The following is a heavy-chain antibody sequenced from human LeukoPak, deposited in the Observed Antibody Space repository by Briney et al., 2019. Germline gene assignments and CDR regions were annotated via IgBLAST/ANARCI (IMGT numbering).Heavy chain of an antibody. Sequence: PSETLSLTCNVSGVSITTYFWNWIRLSPGRGLEWIGYVSYGGTTKYNPSFKDRLTISLDTSKNQFSLEMISVTAAAAAVYYCARFGPFLLNNFDSWGQGTLVTVSS. V-gene: IGHV4-59*08. CDR2: VSYGGTT. J-gene: IGHJ4*02. D-gene: IGHD3-16*01. CDR3: ARFGPFLLNNFDS. CDR1: GVSITTYF.